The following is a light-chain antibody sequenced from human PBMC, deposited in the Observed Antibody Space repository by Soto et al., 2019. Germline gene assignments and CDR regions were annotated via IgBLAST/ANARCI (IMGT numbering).Light chain of an antibody. V-gene: IGKV3-20*01. J-gene: IGKJ5*01. CDR2: GAS. CDR1: QSVSSSY. CDR3: QQYGSSPPVT. Sequence: EIVLTQSPGTLSLSPGERATLSCRVSQSVSSSYLAWYQQKPGQAPRLLIYGASSRATGIPDRFSGSGSGTDFTLTISRLEPEDFAVYYCQQYGSSPPVTFGQGTRLEMK.